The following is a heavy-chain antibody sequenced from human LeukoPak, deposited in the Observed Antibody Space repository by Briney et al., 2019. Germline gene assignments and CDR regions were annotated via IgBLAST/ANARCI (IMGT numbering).Heavy chain of an antibody. CDR1: GFTFGTYD. D-gene: IGHD1-14*01. J-gene: IGHJ4*02. V-gene: IGHV3-23*01. CDR3: AKPGEPSNYYFDY. Sequence: QTGGSLRLSCTASGFTFGTYDMSWVRQAPGKGLEWVSTVRVNGRSTYYADSVKGRFTISRDDSKNTLYLQMNSLRAEDTALYYCAKPGEPSNYYFDYWGQGALVTVSS. CDR2: VRVNGRST.